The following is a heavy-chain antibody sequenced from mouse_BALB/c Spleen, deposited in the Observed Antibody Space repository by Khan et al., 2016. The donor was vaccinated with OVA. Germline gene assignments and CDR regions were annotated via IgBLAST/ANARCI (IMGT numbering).Heavy chain of an antibody. CDR3: ARDYWFTY. CDR2: ISSGGTT. Sequence: EVKLMESGGDLVKTGGSLKLSCAASGFTFSNYAMSWVRQTPEKRLEWVASISSGGTTYFPDSVKGRFTISRDNGRNILYLQMSSLRSEDTAMYYCARDYWFTYWGQGTLVTVSA. V-gene: IGHV5-6-5*01. J-gene: IGHJ3*01. CDR1: GFTFSNYA.